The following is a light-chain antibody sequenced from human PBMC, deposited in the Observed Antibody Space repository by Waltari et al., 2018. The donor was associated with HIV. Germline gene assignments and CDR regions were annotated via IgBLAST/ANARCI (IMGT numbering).Light chain of an antibody. CDR3: QQYNSHSYS. J-gene: IGKJ2*01. V-gene: IGKV1-5*03. Sequence: DVQITQSPSTLSASVGDRVSITCRASQIIDHWLAWYQQKPGQPPKLLIYKTSFLESGVPTRFSGSGSGADFTLTIDGLQPEDFATYYCQQYNSHSYSFGQGTKLDIK. CDR1: QIIDHW. CDR2: KTS.